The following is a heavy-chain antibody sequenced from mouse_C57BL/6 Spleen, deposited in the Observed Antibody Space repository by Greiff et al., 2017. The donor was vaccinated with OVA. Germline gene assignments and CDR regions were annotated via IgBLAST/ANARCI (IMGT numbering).Heavy chain of an antibody. CDR1: GYTFTSYW. V-gene: IGHV1-64*01. J-gene: IGHJ2*01. D-gene: IGHD4-1*01. Sequence: VQLQQPGAELVKPGASVKLSCKASGYTFTSYWMHWVKQRPGQGLEWIGMIHPNSGSTNYNEKFKSKATLTVDKSSSTAYMQLSSLTSEDSAVYYCARPPHWDSYYFDYWGQGTTLTVSS. CDR3: ARPPHWDSYYFDY. CDR2: IHPNSGST.